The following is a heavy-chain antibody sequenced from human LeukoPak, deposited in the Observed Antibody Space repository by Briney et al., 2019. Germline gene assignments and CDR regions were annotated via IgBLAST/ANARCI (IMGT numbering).Heavy chain of an antibody. CDR3: ARGVGYNYGLYYCDY. CDR2: IYYSGST. V-gene: IGHV4-59*01. J-gene: IGHJ4*02. Sequence: SEPLSLPCTVSGGLISTFYWRCLRQPPGKGVVGLGYIYYSGSTTSTPSHKRRVTIPVDTSRNQFSLKLRSVTAADTAVYYCARGVGYNYGLYYCDYWGQGTLVPVSS. D-gene: IGHD5-24*01. CDR1: GGLISTFY.